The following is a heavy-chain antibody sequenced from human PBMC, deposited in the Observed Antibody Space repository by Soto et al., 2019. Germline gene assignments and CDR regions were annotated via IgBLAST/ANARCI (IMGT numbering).Heavy chain of an antibody. Sequence: QVQLVESGGGVVRPGRSLRLSCAASGFTFSSYAMHWVRQAPGKGLEWVAVISYDGSNKYYADSVKGRFTISRDNSKNTLYLQMNSLRAEDTAVYYCARGCSGGSCYSDRVGGFDYWGQGTLVTVSS. CDR2: ISYDGSNK. V-gene: IGHV3-30-3*01. CDR3: ARGCSGGSCYSDRVGGFDY. J-gene: IGHJ4*02. D-gene: IGHD2-15*01. CDR1: GFTFSSYA.